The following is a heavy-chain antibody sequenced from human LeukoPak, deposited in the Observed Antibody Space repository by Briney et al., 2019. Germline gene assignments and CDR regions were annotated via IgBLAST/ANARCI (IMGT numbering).Heavy chain of an antibody. CDR2: IYNDGSA. D-gene: IGHD2-2*01. V-gene: IGHV3-53*01. CDR1: GLVVSSHY. J-gene: IGHJ4*02. CDR3: ASAQADIVVVPAAPGDY. Sequence: GGSLRLSCAASGLVVSSHYMSWVRQAPGKGLEWVSVIYNDGSAFYADSVKGRFTISRDNAKNSLYLQMNSLRAEDTAVYYCASAQADIVVVPAAPGDYWGQGTLVTVSS.